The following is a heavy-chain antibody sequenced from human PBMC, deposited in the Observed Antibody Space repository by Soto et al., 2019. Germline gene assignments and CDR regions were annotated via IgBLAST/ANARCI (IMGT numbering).Heavy chain of an antibody. J-gene: IGHJ5*02. CDR1: GGSISSYY. V-gene: IGHV4-59*12. CDR2: IYHSGST. Sequence: PSETLSLTCTVSGGSISSYYWSWIRQPPGKGLEWIGYIYHSGSTYYNPSLKSRVTISVDRSKNQFSLKLSSVTAADTAVYYCARAGYSSSSGGWFDPWGQGTLVTVSS. D-gene: IGHD6-6*01. CDR3: ARAGYSSSSGGWFDP.